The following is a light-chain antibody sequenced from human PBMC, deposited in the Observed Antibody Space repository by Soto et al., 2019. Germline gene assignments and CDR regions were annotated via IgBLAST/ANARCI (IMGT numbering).Light chain of an antibody. CDR3: QNYNRAPWT. CDR1: EGISNY. CDR2: GAS. J-gene: IGKJ1*01. V-gene: IGKV1-27*01. Sequence: DIQMTQSPSSLSASVGDRVSITCRASEGISNYLAWYQQKPGKVPKLLIYGASTLQSGVPSRFSGSGSGTDFTLTISSLQTEDVATYYCQNYNRAPWTFGQGTKVESK.